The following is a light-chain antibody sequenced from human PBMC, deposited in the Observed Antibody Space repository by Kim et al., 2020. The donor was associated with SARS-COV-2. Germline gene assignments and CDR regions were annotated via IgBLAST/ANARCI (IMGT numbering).Light chain of an antibody. CDR2: QDS. CDR1: KLGNKY. Sequence: VSPGQTASITCSGDKLGNKYACWYQQKPGQSPVLVIYQDSKRPSGIPERFSGSNSGNTATLTISGTQAMDEADYYCQAWDSSTAWVFGGGTQLTVL. V-gene: IGLV3-1*01. CDR3: QAWDSSTAWV. J-gene: IGLJ3*02.